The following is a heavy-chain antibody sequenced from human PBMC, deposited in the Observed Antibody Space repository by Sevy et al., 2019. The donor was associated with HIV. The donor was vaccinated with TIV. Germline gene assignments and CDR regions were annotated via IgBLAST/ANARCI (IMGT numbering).Heavy chain of an antibody. CDR2: MYHSGST. V-gene: IGHV4-30-2*01. Sequence: SETLSLTCAVSADSISSGGYSWNWIRQPPGKGLEWIGYMYHSGSTYYNPSLQSRVTISVDRSKNQFSLRVTSVTAADTAVYYCARGDPSNTFDYWGQGTLVTVSS. J-gene: IGHJ4*02. CDR1: ADSISSGGYS. CDR3: ARGDPSNTFDY.